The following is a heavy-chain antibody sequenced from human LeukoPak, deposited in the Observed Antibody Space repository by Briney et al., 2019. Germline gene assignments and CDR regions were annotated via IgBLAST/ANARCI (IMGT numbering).Heavy chain of an antibody. CDR3: ARARRDGYNFRYFDY. J-gene: IGHJ4*02. D-gene: IGHD5-12*01. CDR2: IYYSGST. Sequence: SETLSLTCAVSGCSISSYYWSWIRQPPGKGLEWIGDIYYSGSTNYNPSLKSRVTISVDTSKNQFSLKLSSVTAADTAVYYCARARRDGYNFRYFDYWGQGTLVTVSS. V-gene: IGHV4-59*01. CDR1: GCSISSYY.